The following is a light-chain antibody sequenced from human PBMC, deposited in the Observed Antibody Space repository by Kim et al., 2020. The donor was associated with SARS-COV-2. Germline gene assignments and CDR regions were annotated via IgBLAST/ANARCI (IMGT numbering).Light chain of an antibody. V-gene: IGLV2-11*01. J-gene: IGLJ3*02. CDR2: DVS. CDR1: SSDVGGYNY. CDR3: SSYASSYTE. Sequence: PGTSVTISCTRTSSDVGGYNYVSWYQQHPDKPPILMIYDVSKPPSVAHHRFSGSKASNTASMTTSGLQAEDEDDYCCSSYASSYTEFGGGTQLTVL.